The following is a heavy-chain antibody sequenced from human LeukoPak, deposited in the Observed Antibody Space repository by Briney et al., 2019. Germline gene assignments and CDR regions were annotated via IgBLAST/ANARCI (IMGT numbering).Heavy chain of an antibody. CDR3: ARLYSSANYFDY. CDR1: GGSISSSSYY. J-gene: IGHJ4*02. CDR2: IYYSGST. Sequence: SETLSLTCTVSGGSISSSSYYWGWIRQPPGKGLEWIGSIYYSGSTFCNPSLKSRVTISVDTSKNQFSLKLSSVTAADTAVYYCARLYSSANYFDYWGRGTLVTVSS. V-gene: IGHV4-39*07. D-gene: IGHD6-25*01.